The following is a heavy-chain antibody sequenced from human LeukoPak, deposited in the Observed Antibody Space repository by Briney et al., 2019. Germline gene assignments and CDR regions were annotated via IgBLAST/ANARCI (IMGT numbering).Heavy chain of an antibody. CDR3: AKGSSDGCYSPVDY. D-gene: IGHD2-15*01. CDR2: ICGNGGTT. V-gene: IGHV3-23*01. Sequence: GGSLRLSCAASGFTFSSYAMSWVRQAPQEGLEWVSVICGNGGTTYYADSVKGRFTISRDNSKNTLSLQMNSLRAEDTAVYYCAKGSSDGCYSPVDYWGQGTRVTVSS. CDR1: GFTFSSYA. J-gene: IGHJ4*02.